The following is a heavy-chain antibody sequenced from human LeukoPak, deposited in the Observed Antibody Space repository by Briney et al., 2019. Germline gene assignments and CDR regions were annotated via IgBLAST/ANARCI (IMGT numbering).Heavy chain of an antibody. J-gene: IGHJ3*02. Sequence: PGRSLRLSCAASGFTFSSYGMHWVRQAPGKGLEWVAVMSYDGSNKYYADSVKGRFTISRDNSKNTVYLQMNSLRGDDTAVYYCAKDEGRYCSTTSCYNAFDIWGQGTMVTVSS. CDR1: GFTFSSYG. V-gene: IGHV3-30*18. D-gene: IGHD2-2*02. CDR2: MSYDGSNK. CDR3: AKDEGRYCSTTSCYNAFDI.